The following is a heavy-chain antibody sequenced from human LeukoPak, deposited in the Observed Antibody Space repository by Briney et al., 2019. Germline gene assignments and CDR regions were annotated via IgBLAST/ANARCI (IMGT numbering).Heavy chain of an antibody. CDR2: ISGSGGTT. CDR1: GFTFSSYA. J-gene: IGHJ3*02. CDR3: AKDDGSGYYSGAFDI. Sequence: GGSLRLSCAASGFTFSSYAMSWVRQAPGKGLEWVSAISGSGGTTYYADSVKGRFTISRDNSKNTLYLQMNSLRAEDTAVYYCAKDDGSGYYSGAFDIWGQGTMVTVSS. D-gene: IGHD3-22*01. V-gene: IGHV3-23*01.